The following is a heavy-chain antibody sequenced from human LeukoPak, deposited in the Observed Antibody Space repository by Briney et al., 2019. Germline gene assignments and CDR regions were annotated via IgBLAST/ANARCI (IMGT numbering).Heavy chain of an antibody. CDR3: ARGPNYGDRVDYFDY. D-gene: IGHD4-17*01. CDR2: IKQGGNEK. CDR1: GFIFRNHW. Sequence: EAGGSLRLSCAASGFIFRNHWMSWVRQVPGRGLEWVAYIKQGGNEKHYVDSVEGRFTLSRDDSKNSLYLQMNSLRVDDSAVYYCARGPNYGDRVDYFDYWGQGTLVTVSS. V-gene: IGHV3-7*01. J-gene: IGHJ4*02.